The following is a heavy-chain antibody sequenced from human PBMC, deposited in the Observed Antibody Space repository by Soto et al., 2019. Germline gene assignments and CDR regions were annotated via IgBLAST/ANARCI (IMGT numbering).Heavy chain of an antibody. CDR1: GGSFSDYS. CDR2: INQSEST. Sequence: PSETLSLTCAVYGGSFSDYSWNWIRQPPGKGLEWIGEINQSESTNYNPSLKSRVTISVDTSRNQFSLKLSSVTAADTAVYYCASGESIIGAHGYYYVMDAWGQGTTVTVSS. J-gene: IGHJ6*02. CDR3: ASGESIIGAHGYYYVMDA. D-gene: IGHD3-10*01. V-gene: IGHV4-34*01.